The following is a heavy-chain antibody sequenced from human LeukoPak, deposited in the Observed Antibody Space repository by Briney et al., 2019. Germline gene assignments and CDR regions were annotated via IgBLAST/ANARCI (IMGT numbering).Heavy chain of an antibody. J-gene: IGHJ3*02. CDR2: IYYSGST. CDR1: GGSISSYY. Sequence: SETLSLTCTVSGGSISSYYWSWIRQPPGKGLEWIGYIYYSGSTNYNPSLKSRVTISVDTSKNQFSLKLSFVTAADTALYYCARERYCSGGSCADAFDIWGQGTMVTVSS. CDR3: ARERYCSGGSCADAFDI. D-gene: IGHD2-15*01. V-gene: IGHV4-59*01.